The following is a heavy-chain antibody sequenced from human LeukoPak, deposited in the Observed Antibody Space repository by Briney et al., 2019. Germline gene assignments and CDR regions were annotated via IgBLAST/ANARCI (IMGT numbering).Heavy chain of an antibody. CDR1: GGSISSGGYY. Sequence: SQTLSLTCTVSGGSISSGGYYWSWIRQHPGKGLEWIGYIYYSGSTYYNPSLKSRVTISVDTSENQFSLKLSSVTAADTAVYYCARLGLLTTYYFDYWGQGTLVTVSS. J-gene: IGHJ4*02. D-gene: IGHD4-17*01. CDR2: IYYSGST. CDR3: ARLGLLTTYYFDY. V-gene: IGHV4-31*03.